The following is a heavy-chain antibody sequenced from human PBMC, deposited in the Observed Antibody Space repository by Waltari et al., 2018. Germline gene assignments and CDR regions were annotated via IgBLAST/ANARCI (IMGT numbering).Heavy chain of an antibody. CDR2: INHSGST. CDR3: ARGRAARHRLDY. CDR1: GGSFSGYY. Sequence: QVQLQQWGAGLLKPSETLSLTCAVYGGSFSGYYWSWIRQPPGKGLEWIGEINHSGSTNYNPSLKSRVTISVDTSKNQFSLKLSSVTAADTAVYYCARGRAARHRLDYWGQGTLVTVSS. V-gene: IGHV4-34*01. D-gene: IGHD6-6*01. J-gene: IGHJ4*02.